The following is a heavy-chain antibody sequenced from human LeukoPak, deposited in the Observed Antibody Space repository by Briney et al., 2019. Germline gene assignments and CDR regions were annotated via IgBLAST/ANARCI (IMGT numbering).Heavy chain of an antibody. V-gene: IGHV3-7*01. D-gene: IGHD3-3*01. CDR2: IKQDGTGK. CDR3: ARDKRPYYDMWSGPFDY. CDR1: GFTFSNYW. Sequence: PGGSLRLSCAVSGFTFSNYWMSWVRQAPGKGLEWVANIKQDGTGKYYVDFAKGRFTISRDNAKNSLYLQMDSLRAEDTAVYYCARDKRPYYDMWSGPFDYWGQGTLVTVSS. J-gene: IGHJ4*02.